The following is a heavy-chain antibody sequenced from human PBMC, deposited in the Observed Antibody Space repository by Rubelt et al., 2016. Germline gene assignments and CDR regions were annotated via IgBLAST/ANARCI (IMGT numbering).Heavy chain of an antibody. CDR1: GYSFTSYW. Sequence: EVQLVQSGAEVKKPGESLRISCKGSGYSFTSYWISWVRQMPGKGLEGMGRIDPRASYTNYSPSFQGHVTISADKSISTAYLQWSSLKASDTAMYYCARSSGTTVTTVDYWGQGTLVTVSS. D-gene: IGHD4-17*01. V-gene: IGHV5-10-1*01. CDR3: ARSSGTTVTTVDY. J-gene: IGHJ4*02. CDR2: IDPRASYT.